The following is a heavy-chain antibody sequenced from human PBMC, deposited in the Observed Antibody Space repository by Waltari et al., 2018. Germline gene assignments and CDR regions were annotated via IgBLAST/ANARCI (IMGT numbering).Heavy chain of an antibody. Sequence: QEQLQESGPGLVKPSGTLSLTCAVSGGSISSSNWWSWVRQPPRNGQEWIGEIYHSGSTNYNPSLKSRVTISVDKSKNQFSLKLSSVTAADTAVYYCARLLRYFDWLTPYYYGMDVWGQGATVTVSS. CDR1: GGSISSSNW. V-gene: IGHV4-4*02. CDR2: IYHSGST. CDR3: ARLLRYFDWLTPYYYGMDV. J-gene: IGHJ6*02. D-gene: IGHD3-9*01.